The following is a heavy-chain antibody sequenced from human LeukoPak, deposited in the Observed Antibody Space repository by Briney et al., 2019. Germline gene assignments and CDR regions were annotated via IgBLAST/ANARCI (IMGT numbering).Heavy chain of an antibody. Sequence: ASVKVSCKASGYTFTSYDINWVRQAPGQGLEWMGWISAYNGNTNYAQKLQGRVTMTTDTSTSTAYMELRSLRSDDTAVYYCARWGIAAAGTRGSVNRVFDYWGQGTLVTVSS. J-gene: IGHJ4*02. CDR1: GYTFTSYD. V-gene: IGHV1-18*01. CDR2: ISAYNGNT. D-gene: IGHD6-13*01. CDR3: ARWGIAAAGTRGSVNRVFDY.